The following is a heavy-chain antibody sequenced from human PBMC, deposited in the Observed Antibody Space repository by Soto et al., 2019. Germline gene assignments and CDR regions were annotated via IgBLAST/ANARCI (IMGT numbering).Heavy chain of an antibody. J-gene: IGHJ5*02. V-gene: IGHV4-34*01. CDR2: INHSGST. CDR1: GGSFSGYY. CDR3: ARWTGYSSSWRRLDWFDP. Sequence: SETLSLTCAVYGGSFSGYYWSWIRQPPGKGLEWIGEINHSGSTNYNPSLKSRVTISVDTSKNQFSLKLSSVTAADTAVYYCARWTGYSSSWRRLDWFDPWGQGTLVTVSS. D-gene: IGHD6-13*01.